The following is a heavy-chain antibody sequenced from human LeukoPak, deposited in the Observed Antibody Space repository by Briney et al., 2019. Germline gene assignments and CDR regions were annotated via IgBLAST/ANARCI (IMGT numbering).Heavy chain of an antibody. D-gene: IGHD6-13*01. Sequence: PGGSLRLLCGASGLLFRSLGTQWARQAPGRGLEGVAVIWYEGSNKHYADSVKGRFTISRDNSKNTLYLQLNSLRAEDTAVYYCARGSSSWYYFDYWGQGTLGTVSS. CDR1: GLLFRSLG. J-gene: IGHJ4*02. V-gene: IGHV3-33*01. CDR3: ARGSSSWYYFDY. CDR2: IWYEGSNK.